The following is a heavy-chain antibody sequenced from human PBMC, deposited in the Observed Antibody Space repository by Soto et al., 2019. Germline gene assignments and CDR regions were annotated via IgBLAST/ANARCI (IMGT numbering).Heavy chain of an antibody. J-gene: IGHJ3*02. V-gene: IGHV3-23*01. Sequence: PGWSLRLSCAGFVYTHTFNSYAMSWVRKAPGKGLEWVSAISGSGGSTYYADSVKGRFTISRDNSKNTLYLQMNSLRAEDTAVYYCAKVGNSGYDLSAPHAFDIWGQGTMVTVSS. CDR1: VYTHTFNSYA. CDR2: ISGSGGST. D-gene: IGHD5-12*01. CDR3: AKVGNSGYDLSAPHAFDI.